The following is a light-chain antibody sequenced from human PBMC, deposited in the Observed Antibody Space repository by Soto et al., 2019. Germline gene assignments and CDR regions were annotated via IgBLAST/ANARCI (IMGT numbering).Light chain of an antibody. V-gene: IGLV7-43*01. J-gene: IGLJ3*02. Sequence: QAVVTQQPSLTGSPGGTVTLTCASSTGAVTSGNYPSWFQQKPGQAPRTLIYTTNDKHSWTPARFSGSLLGDKAALTLSGVQPEDEAEYYCLLYYGSAQLVFGGGTQLTVL. CDR3: LLYYGSAQLV. CDR1: TGAVTSGNY. CDR2: TTN.